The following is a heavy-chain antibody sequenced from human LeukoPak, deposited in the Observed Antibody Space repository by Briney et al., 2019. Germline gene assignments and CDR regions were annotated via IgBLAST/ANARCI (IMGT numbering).Heavy chain of an antibody. Sequence: SQTLCLTCTVSGGSISSGGYYWSWIRQHPGKGLEWIGYIYYSGSTYYNPSLKSRVTISVDTSKNQFSLKLSSVTAADTAVYYCARDRVGGWFDYWGQGTLVTVSS. D-gene: IGHD6-19*01. CDR2: IYYSGST. V-gene: IGHV4-31*03. CDR1: GGSISSGGYY. J-gene: IGHJ4*02. CDR3: ARDRVGGWFDY.